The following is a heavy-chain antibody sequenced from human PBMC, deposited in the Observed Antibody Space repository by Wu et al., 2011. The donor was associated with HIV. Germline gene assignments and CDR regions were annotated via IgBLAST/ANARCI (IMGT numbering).Heavy chain of an antibody. D-gene: IGHD1-26*01. CDR1: GYRFTDYG. J-gene: IGHJ3*02. CDR2: ISTFSGNT. V-gene: IGHV1-18*01. Sequence: QVQLVQSGPEVKKSGASVKVSCRTSGYRFTDYGISWVRQAPGQGLEWMGWISTFSGNTNYAQIFQGRVTMTTDTSTSTAYMELRSLRSDDTAVYYCARDLPPVGATREGFDIWGQGTMVTVSS. CDR3: ARDLPPVGATREGFDI.